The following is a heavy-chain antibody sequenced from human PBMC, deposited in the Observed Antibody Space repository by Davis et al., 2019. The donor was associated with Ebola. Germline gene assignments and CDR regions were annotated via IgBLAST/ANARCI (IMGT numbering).Heavy chain of an antibody. D-gene: IGHD2-8*01. CDR2: INPSGCST. Sequence: ASVKVSRKASGYTFNSYYMHWVRQAPGQELEWMGIINPSGCSTSYAQKFQGRVTMTRDTSISTAYMELSRLRSEDTAVYYCARWGSPSRKMVYVSGDPWGQGTLVTVSS. V-gene: IGHV1-46*02. CDR3: ARWGSPSRKMVYVSGDP. CDR1: GYTFNSYY. J-gene: IGHJ5*02.